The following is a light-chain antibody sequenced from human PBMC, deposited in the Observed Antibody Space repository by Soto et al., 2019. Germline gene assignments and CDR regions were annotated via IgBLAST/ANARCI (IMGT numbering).Light chain of an antibody. Sequence: EIVLTQSPATLSLSPGERATISCRASQSVSSYLAWYQQKPGQAPRLLIYDASNRATGIPARFSGSGSGTDFTLTISSLEPEDFAVYYCQQRSSWLFTFGPGTKVDIK. CDR2: DAS. CDR3: QQRSSWLFT. V-gene: IGKV3-11*01. CDR1: QSVSSY. J-gene: IGKJ3*01.